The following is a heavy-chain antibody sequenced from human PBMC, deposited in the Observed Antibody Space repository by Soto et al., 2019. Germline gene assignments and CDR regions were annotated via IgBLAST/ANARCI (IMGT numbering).Heavy chain of an antibody. Sequence: GGSLRLSCAASGFTFSSYAMSWVRQTPERGLECVSAISNSGGSRYYADSVKGRFTISRDNSKNMVYLQVNSLRAEDTAVYYCAKSYGDGYYFDYWGQGTLVTAPQ. J-gene: IGHJ4*02. CDR3: AKSYGDGYYFDY. D-gene: IGHD4-17*01. CDR1: GFTFSSYA. CDR2: ISNSGGSR. V-gene: IGHV3-23*01.